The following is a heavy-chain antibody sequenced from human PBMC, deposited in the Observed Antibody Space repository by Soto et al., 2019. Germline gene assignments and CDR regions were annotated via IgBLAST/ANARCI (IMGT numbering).Heavy chain of an antibody. Sequence: PSETLSLTCTFSGCSISSYYWSLIRQPPGKGLEWIGYIYYSGSTNYNPSLKSRVTISVDTSKNQFSLKLSSVTAADTAVYYCGRADLGDFWSGYVLDYWGQGTLVTVSS. J-gene: IGHJ4*02. V-gene: IGHV4-59*01. D-gene: IGHD3-3*01. CDR2: IYYSGST. CDR1: GCSISSYY. CDR3: GRADLGDFWSGYVLDY.